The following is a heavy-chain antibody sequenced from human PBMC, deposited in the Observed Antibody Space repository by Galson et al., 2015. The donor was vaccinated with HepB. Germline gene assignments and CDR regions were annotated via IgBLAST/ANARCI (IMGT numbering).Heavy chain of an antibody. J-gene: IGHJ4*02. V-gene: IGHV3-9*01. Sequence: SLRLSCAASGFTFDDYAMHWVRQAPGKGLEWVSGISWNSGSIGYADSVKGRFTISRDNAKNSLYLQMNSLRAEDTALYYCAKVDTAMVTPYYFDYWGQGTLVTVSS. CDR2: ISWNSGSI. D-gene: IGHD5-18*01. CDR3: AKVDTAMVTPYYFDY. CDR1: GFTFDDYA.